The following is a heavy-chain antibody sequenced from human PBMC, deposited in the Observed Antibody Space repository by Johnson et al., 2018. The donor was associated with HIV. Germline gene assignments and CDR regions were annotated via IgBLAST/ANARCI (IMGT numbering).Heavy chain of an antibody. V-gene: IGHV3-30*14. CDR2: ISYDGSNK. Sequence: QMQLVESGGGVVQPGRSLRLSCAASGFTFSSYAMHWVRQAPGKGLEWVAVISYDGSNKYYADSVKGRSTISRDNSKNTLYLQMNSLRAEDTAVYYCAKGGGSYSDAFDIWGQGTMVTVSS. CDR1: GFTFSSYA. D-gene: IGHD1-26*01. CDR3: AKGGGSYSDAFDI. J-gene: IGHJ3*02.